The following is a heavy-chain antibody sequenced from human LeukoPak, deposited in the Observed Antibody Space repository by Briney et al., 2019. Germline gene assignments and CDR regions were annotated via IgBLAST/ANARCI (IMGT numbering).Heavy chain of an antibody. V-gene: IGHV3-48*01. Sequence: GGSLRLSCAASGFTFSSYWMSWVRQAPGKGLEWISYISQTSDERYYADSVEGRFTISRDNAKSALYLQINTLRVEDTAVYYCVTDRPRRGVYWGQGTLVTVSS. CDR1: GFTFSSYW. CDR3: VTDRPRRGVY. CDR2: ISQTSDER. D-gene: IGHD3-16*01. J-gene: IGHJ4*02.